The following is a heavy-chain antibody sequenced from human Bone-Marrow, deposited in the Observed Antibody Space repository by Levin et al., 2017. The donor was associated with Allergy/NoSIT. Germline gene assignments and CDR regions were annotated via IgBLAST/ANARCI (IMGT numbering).Heavy chain of an antibody. D-gene: IGHD2-8*01. CDR3: ARMVSAVNGALDY. V-gene: IGHV3-53*01. Sequence: GESLKISCAASGFTISNYYMNWVRQAPGEGLEWISVIYPGHSTYYADSVKGRFTISRDDSKKTLFLQMNTLRVEDTAIYYCARMVSAVNGALDYWGQGTLVTVSS. CDR1: GFTISNYY. J-gene: IGHJ4*02. CDR2: IYPGHST.